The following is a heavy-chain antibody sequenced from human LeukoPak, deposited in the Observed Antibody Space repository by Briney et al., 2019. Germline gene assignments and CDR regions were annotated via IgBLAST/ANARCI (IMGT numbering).Heavy chain of an antibody. CDR3: AREDSSGYRSFDY. Sequence: PGRSLRLSCAASGFTFSSYGIHWVRQAPGKGLEWVAVIWFDGSNKYYADSVKGRFTISRDNSENTLYLQMNSLRAEDTAVYYCAREDSSGYRSFDYWGQGTLVTVSS. CDR2: IWFDGSNK. D-gene: IGHD3-22*01. J-gene: IGHJ4*02. CDR1: GFTFSSYG. V-gene: IGHV3-33*01.